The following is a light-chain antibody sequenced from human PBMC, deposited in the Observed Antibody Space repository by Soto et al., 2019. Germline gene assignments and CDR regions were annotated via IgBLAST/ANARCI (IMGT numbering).Light chain of an antibody. CDR3: AARDDSLNGYV. CDR1: SSNIGTNA. J-gene: IGLJ1*01. V-gene: IGLV1-44*01. CDR2: NNN. Sequence: QSVLTQPPSASWTPGQRVTISCSGGSSNIGTNAVNWYQQLPGTAPKLLIYNNNQRPSGVPDRFSGSKSGTSASLAISGLQSEDEADYYCAARDDSLNGYVFGTGTRSPS.